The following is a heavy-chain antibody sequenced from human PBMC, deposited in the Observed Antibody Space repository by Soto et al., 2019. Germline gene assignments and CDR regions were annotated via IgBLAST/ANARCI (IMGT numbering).Heavy chain of an antibody. D-gene: IGHD3-22*01. CDR2: INHSGST. CDR3: ARQALKIVGQNWFDP. J-gene: IGHJ5*02. V-gene: IGHV4-34*01. Sequence: SETLSLTCAVFGGSFSGYYWSWIRQPPGKGLEWIGEINHSGSTNYNPSPKSRVTISVDTSKNQFSLKLSSVTAADTAVYYCARQALKIVGQNWFDPWGQGTLVTVSS. CDR1: GGSFSGYY.